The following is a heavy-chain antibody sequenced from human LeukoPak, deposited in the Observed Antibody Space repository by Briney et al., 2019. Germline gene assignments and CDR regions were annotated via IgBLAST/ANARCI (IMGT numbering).Heavy chain of an antibody. CDR1: GFTFSSYG. CDR2: ISYDGSNK. Sequence: GRSLRLSCAASGFTFSSYGMHWVRQAPGKGLEWVAVISYDGSNKYYADSVKGRFTISRDNSKNTLYLQMNSLRAEDTAVYYCAKDQAYYDSSGYYYELDYWGQGTLVTVSS. CDR3: AKDQAYYDSSGYYYELDY. J-gene: IGHJ4*02. V-gene: IGHV3-30*18. D-gene: IGHD3-22*01.